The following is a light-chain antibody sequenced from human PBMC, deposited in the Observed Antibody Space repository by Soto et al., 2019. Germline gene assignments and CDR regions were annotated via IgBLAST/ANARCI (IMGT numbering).Light chain of an antibody. Sequence: QSVLTQPPSVSAAPGQKATISCSGSSSNIGNNYVSWYQQLPGTAPKLLISANNERPSGIPGRFSGSKSGASATLDITGLQTGDEADYYCGTWDNSLSGWVFGGGTKLTVL. J-gene: IGLJ3*02. CDR1: SSNIGNNY. V-gene: IGLV1-51*02. CDR2: ANN. CDR3: GTWDNSLSGWV.